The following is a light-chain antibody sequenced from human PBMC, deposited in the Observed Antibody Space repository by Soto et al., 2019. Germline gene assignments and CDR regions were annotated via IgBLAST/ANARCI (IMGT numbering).Light chain of an antibody. V-gene: IGKV1-5*01. CDR2: DAS. Sequence: DIQMTQSPSTLSASVGDRVTITCRASQSISNWLAWYQQKPGNAPKVLIYDASKLISGVPSRFSGSGSGTEFTLTISSLQPDDFASYYCQQYNSYWTFGQGTKVEIK. CDR3: QQYNSYWT. CDR1: QSISNW. J-gene: IGKJ1*01.